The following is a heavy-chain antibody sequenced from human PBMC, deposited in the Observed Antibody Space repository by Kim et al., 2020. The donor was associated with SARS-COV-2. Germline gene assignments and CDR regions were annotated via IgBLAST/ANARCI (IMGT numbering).Heavy chain of an antibody. CDR1: GYTFTDYA. CDR2: INAGNGNT. CDR3: ARPSELYYSGSGSYFDY. Sequence: ASVKVSCKASGYTFTDYAMHWVRQAPGQRLEWMGWINAGNGNTKYSQKFQGRVTITRDTSASTAYMELSSLRSEDTAVYYCARPSELYYSGSGSYFDYWGQGTLVTVSS. J-gene: IGHJ4*02. V-gene: IGHV1-3*01. D-gene: IGHD3-10*01.